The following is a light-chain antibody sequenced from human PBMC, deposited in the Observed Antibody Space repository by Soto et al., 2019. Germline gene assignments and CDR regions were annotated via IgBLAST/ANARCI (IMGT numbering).Light chain of an antibody. V-gene: IGKV1-5*01. J-gene: IGKJ1*01. CDR3: LQHNTYPVT. CDR2: DAS. CDR1: QSISSS. Sequence: DIQMTQSPSTLSASVGDRVTITCRASQSISSSLAWYQQKPGKAPKLLIYDASNLESGVPSIFSGSGSGTEFTLTISSLPPDDFATYYCLQHNTYPVTFGQGTKVDIK.